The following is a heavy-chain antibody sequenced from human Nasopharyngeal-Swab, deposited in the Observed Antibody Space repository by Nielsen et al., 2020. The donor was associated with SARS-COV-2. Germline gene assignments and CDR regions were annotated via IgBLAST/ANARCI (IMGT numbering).Heavy chain of an antibody. CDR1: GFTFSSYS. J-gene: IGHJ4*02. CDR2: ISSSSSYI. CDR3: ARAEAVAGTWGFDY. D-gene: IGHD6-19*01. V-gene: IGHV3-21*01. Sequence: GESLKISCAASGFTFSSYSMNWVRQAPGKGLEWVSSISSSSSYIYYADSVKGRFTISRDNAKNSLYLQMNSLRAEDTAVYYCARAEAVAGTWGFDYWGQGTLVTASS.